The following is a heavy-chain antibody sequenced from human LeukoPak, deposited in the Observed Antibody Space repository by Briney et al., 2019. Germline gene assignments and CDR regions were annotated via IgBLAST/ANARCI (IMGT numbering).Heavy chain of an antibody. CDR1: GGSISSYY. Sequence: SETLSLTCTVSGGSISSYYWSWIRQPPGKGLEWIGYIYYSGSTNYNPSLKSRVTISVDTSKNQFSLKLSSVTAADTAVYYCAGYGDYGRGYWGQGTLVTVSS. CDR3: AGYGDYGRGY. CDR2: IYYSGST. J-gene: IGHJ4*02. D-gene: IGHD4-17*01. V-gene: IGHV4-59*12.